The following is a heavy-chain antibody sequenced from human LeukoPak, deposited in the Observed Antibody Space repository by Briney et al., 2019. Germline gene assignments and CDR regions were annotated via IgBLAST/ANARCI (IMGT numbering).Heavy chain of an antibody. J-gene: IGHJ4*02. Sequence: GGSLRLSCAASGFTFSSYAMSWVRQAPGKGLEWVSAITGSGGSAYYADSVKGRFTISRDNSKNTLYVQMNSLRAEDTAVYYCATERNWVFDYWGQGTLVTVSS. D-gene: IGHD7-27*01. CDR3: ATERNWVFDY. CDR2: ITGSGGSA. CDR1: GFTFSSYA. V-gene: IGHV3-23*01.